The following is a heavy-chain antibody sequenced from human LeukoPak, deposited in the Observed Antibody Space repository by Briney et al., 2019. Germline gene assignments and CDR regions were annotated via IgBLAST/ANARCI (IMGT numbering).Heavy chain of an antibody. J-gene: IGHJ3*02. Sequence: GASVKVSCKASGGTFSSYAISWVRQAPGQGLEWMGGIIPIFGTANYAQKFQGRVTITTDESTSTAYMELCSLRSEDTAVYYCARVKASHRQDAFDIWGQGTMVTVSS. D-gene: IGHD2-2*01. CDR2: IIPIFGTA. V-gene: IGHV1-69*05. CDR1: GGTFSSYA. CDR3: ARVKASHRQDAFDI.